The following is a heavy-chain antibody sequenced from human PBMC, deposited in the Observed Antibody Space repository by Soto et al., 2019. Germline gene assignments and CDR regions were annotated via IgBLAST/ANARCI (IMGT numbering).Heavy chain of an antibody. D-gene: IGHD2-2*01. CDR1: GGSISSGGYY. V-gene: IGHV4-31*03. CDR3: ARAVYCSYGRCYRFFDS. Sequence: SETLSLTCTVSGGSISSGGYYWNWIRQHPGKGLEWIGYIYYSGSTSYNPSLKSRLSISVDTSKNQFSLNLSFVTAADTAVYYCARAVYCSYGRCYRFFDSWGQGILVTVSS. J-gene: IGHJ4*02. CDR2: IYYSGST.